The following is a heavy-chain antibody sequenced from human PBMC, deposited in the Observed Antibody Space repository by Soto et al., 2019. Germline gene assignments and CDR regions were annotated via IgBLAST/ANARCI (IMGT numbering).Heavy chain of an antibody. D-gene: IGHD3-16*01. Sequence: RLSCAASGVTFSTYAMAWVRQAPGKGLEWVSTISDTGGGTFYAGSVKGRFTISRDNSNNTLYLQMQRLRAEDTAIYFCVSWVSDHFDYWGQGTVVTVSS. CDR1: GVTFSTYA. CDR2: ISDTGGGT. CDR3: VSWVSDHFDY. V-gene: IGHV3-23*01. J-gene: IGHJ4*02.